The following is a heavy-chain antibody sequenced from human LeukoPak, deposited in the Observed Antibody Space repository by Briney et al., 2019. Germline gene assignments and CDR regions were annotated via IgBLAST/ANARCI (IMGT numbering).Heavy chain of an antibody. V-gene: IGHV3-74*01. Sequence: GGSLRLSCAASGFTFSSFWMHWVRQAPGKGLVWVSHTNSDGSTTDYADSVRGRFTISRDNTKNTLYLQMNSLTVEDTAVYYCARVGYYYDSRGFPEGIDAFDIWGQGTMVTVSS. D-gene: IGHD3-22*01. CDR1: GFTFSSFW. J-gene: IGHJ3*02. CDR2: TNSDGSTT. CDR3: ARVGYYYDSRGFPEGIDAFDI.